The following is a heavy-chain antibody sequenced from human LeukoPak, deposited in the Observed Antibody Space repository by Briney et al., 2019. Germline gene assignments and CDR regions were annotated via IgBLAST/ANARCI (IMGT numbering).Heavy chain of an antibody. V-gene: IGHV4-4*02. J-gene: IGHJ5*02. Sequence: PSETLSLTCAVSGGSTSSSNWWSWVRQPPGKGLEWIGEIYHSGSTNYNPSLKSRVTISVDKSKNQFSLKLSSVTAADTAVYYCARDDAVDTARDWFDPWGQGTLVTVSS. D-gene: IGHD5-18*01. CDR3: ARDDAVDTARDWFDP. CDR1: GGSTSSSNW. CDR2: IYHSGST.